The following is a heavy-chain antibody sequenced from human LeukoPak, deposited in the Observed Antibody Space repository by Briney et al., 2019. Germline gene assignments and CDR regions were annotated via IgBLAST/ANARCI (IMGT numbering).Heavy chain of an antibody. J-gene: IGHJ4*02. CDR2: TRYDTSDK. CDR1: GFTLSNYV. D-gene: IGHD6-19*01. V-gene: IGHV3-30*02. Sequence: GGSLRLSCAASGFTLSNYVMNWVRQAPGKGLEWVALTRYDTSDKYYADSVKGRFTISRDNSKNTLYLQMISLRVEDTAVYYCAVGSEQWLLRIPNFDYWGQGTLVIVSS. CDR3: AVGSEQWLLRIPNFDY.